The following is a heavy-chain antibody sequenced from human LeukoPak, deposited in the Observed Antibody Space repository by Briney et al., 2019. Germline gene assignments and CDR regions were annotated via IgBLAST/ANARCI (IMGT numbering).Heavy chain of an antibody. CDR3: ANPLVADYYYSSGYWGY. CDR2: ISGSGDST. D-gene: IGHD3-22*01. J-gene: IGHJ4*02. V-gene: IGHV3-23*01. Sequence: GGSLRLSCAASGFTFSSYAMSWVRQAPGKGLEWVSAISGSGDSTYYSDSVKGRFTISRDNSKNTLYVQMNSLRAEDTAVYHCANPLVADYYYSSGYWGYWGQGTLVTVSS. CDR1: GFTFSSYA.